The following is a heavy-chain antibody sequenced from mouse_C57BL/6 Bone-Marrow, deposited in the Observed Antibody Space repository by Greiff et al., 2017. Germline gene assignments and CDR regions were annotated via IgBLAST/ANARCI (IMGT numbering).Heavy chain of an antibody. Sequence: VQLQQPGTELVKPGASVKLSCKASGYTFTSYWMHWVKQRPGQGLEWIGNINPSNGGTNYNEKFKSKATLTVDKSSSTAYMQLSSLTSEDSAVYYCARKARDYYGSSYPSDYWGQGTTLTVSS. CDR3: ARKARDYYGSSYPSDY. CDR2: INPSNGGT. J-gene: IGHJ2*01. V-gene: IGHV1-53*01. D-gene: IGHD1-1*01. CDR1: GYTFTSYW.